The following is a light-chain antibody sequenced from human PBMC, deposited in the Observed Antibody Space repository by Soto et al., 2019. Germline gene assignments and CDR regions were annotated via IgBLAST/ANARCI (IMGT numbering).Light chain of an antibody. CDR3: QQYNKWPTIT. J-gene: IGKJ5*01. Sequence: IVLTQSPDTLSLSLGERVTLSCRASQGIXTYLAWYQQKPGQAPRLLIXGASTRATGIPARFSGSGSGKEFTLTISSLQSEDFAVYYCQQYNKWPTITFGQGTRLEIK. V-gene: IGKV3-15*01. CDR2: GAS. CDR1: QGIXTY.